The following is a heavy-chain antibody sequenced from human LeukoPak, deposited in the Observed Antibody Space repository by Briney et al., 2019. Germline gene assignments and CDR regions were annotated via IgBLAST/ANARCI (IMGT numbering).Heavy chain of an antibody. CDR1: GYTFTGYY. CDR3: AREGRVDSAVVLFDY. J-gene: IGHJ4*02. D-gene: IGHD5-18*01. CDR2: INPNSGGT. Sequence: GASVKISCKASGYTFTGYYMHWVRQAPGQGLEWMGWINPNSGGTNYALKFQGRVTMTRDTSISTAYMELRRLRSDDTAVYYCAREGRVDSAVVLFDYWGQGTLVTVSS. V-gene: IGHV1-2*02.